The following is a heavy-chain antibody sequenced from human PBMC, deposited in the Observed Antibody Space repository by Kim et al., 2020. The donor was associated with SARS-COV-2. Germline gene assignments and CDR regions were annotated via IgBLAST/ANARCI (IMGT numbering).Heavy chain of an antibody. CDR1: GFTFRSYG. V-gene: IGHV3-30*03. D-gene: IGHD6-13*01. J-gene: IGHJ4*02. CDR3: AREQMYNSRLYEIDY. CDR2: ISYDGSNK. Sequence: GGSLRHSCAASGFTFRSYGMHWVRQSPGKGLQWVAVISYDGSNKYYADSVKGRFTISRDNSKNMLNLQMNSLIAEDTAVYYCAREQMYNSRLYEIDYWGQGTLVTVSS.